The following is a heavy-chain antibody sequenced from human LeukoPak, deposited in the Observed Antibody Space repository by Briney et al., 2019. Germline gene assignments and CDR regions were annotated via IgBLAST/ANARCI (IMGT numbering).Heavy chain of an antibody. J-gene: IGHJ5*02. Sequence: GSLRLSCAASGFTFSSYWMHWVRQAPGKGLVWVSRINSDGSSTSYTDSVKGRFTISRDNAKNTLHLQMNSLRAEDTAVYYCARDHYGSGSWFDPWGQGTLVTVSS. CDR2: INSDGSST. V-gene: IGHV3-74*01. CDR1: GFTFSSYW. CDR3: ARDHYGSGSWFDP. D-gene: IGHD3-10*01.